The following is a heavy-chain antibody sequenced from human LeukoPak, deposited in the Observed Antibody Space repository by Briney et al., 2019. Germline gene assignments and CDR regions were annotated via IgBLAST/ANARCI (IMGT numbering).Heavy chain of an antibody. D-gene: IGHD5-24*01. J-gene: IGHJ4*02. V-gene: IGHV3-48*03. CDR1: GFTFSSYE. CDR2: ISSSGSTI. CDR3: ARDRDGYNCVFDY. Sequence: GGSLRLSCAASGFTFSSYEMNWVRQAPGKGLEWVSYISSSGSTIYYADSVKGRFTISRDNAKNSLYLQMNSLRAEDTAVYYCARDRDGYNCVFDYWGQGTLVTVSS.